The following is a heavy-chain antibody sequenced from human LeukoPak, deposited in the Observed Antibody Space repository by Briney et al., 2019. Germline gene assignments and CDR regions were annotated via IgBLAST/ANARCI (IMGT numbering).Heavy chain of an antibody. CDR3: ASQNYYDSSRLDY. V-gene: IGHV4-38-2*02. J-gene: IGHJ4*02. D-gene: IGHD3-22*01. CDR2: IYHSGST. CDR1: GYSISSGYY. Sequence: PSETLSLTCTVFGYSISSGYYWGWIRQPPGKGLEWIGTIYHSGSTYYNPSLKSRVTISVDTSKNQFSLKLSSVTAADTAVYYCASQNYYDSSRLDYWGQGTLVTVSS.